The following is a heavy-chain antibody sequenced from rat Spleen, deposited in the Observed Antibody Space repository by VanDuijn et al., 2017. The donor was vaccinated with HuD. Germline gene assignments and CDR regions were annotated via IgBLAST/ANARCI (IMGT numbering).Heavy chain of an antibody. CDR1: GFTFSNYD. D-gene: IGHD3-3*01. CDR3: TTGATVPPDY. V-gene: IGHV5-20*01. CDR2: ISYDGSGT. Sequence: EVQLVESGGGLVQPGRSMKLSCAASGFTFSNYDMAWVRQAPTKGLEWVASISYDGSGTYYRDSVKGRFTISRDNAKSTLYLQMDSLRSEDTATYYCTTGATVPPDYWGQGVMVTVSS. J-gene: IGHJ2*01.